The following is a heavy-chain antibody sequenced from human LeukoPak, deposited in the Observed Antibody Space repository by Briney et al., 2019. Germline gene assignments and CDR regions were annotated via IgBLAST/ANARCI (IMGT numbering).Heavy chain of an antibody. CDR2: FFSTGRT. Sequence: PSETLSLTCNVSGGSVSSSNHHWAWIRQSPGMGLEWVGTFFSTGRTSQNPDPSLKGRVTLSVDTSRNQFSLQLRSLPAEETAIFYCASIPGSSTSWSHFDNWGQGTLVTVSS. CDR3: ASIPGSSTSWSHFDN. CDR1: GGSVSSSNHH. V-gene: IGHV4-39*01. J-gene: IGHJ4*02. D-gene: IGHD2-2*01.